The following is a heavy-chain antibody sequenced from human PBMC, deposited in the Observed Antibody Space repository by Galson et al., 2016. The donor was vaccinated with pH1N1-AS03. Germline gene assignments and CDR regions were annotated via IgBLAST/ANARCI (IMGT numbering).Heavy chain of an antibody. J-gene: IGHJ4*02. CDR2: ISGNGVST. CDR1: GFTFSSYA. Sequence: SLRLSCAASGFTFSSYAMYWVRQAPGKGLEYVSVISGNGVSTYYANSVKGRFTISRDNSKNTLYLQMGSLRAEDMAVYYCARGPVSYSTCWFPPPDYWGQGTLVTVSS. CDR3: ARGPVSYSTCWFPPPDY. D-gene: IGHD6-13*01. V-gene: IGHV3-64*01.